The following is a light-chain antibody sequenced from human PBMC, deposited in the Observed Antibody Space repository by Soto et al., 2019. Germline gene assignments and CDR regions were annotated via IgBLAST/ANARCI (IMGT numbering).Light chain of an antibody. CDR3: QQRYNWPLT. CDR2: DAS. J-gene: IGKJ4*01. Sequence: EIVLTQSPATLSLSPGERATLSCRASQSVSNSLAWYQQKPGQAPRLLIYDASSRATGIPARFSGSGSGTDFTLIISSLEPEDSAIYYCQQRYNWPLTFGGGTKVEIK. V-gene: IGKV3-11*01. CDR1: QSVSNS.